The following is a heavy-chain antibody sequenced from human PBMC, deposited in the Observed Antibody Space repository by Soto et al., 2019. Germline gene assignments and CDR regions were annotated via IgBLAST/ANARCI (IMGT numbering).Heavy chain of an antibody. CDR1: GGNFKNYA. CDR3: ARDEGGSGWFGWLGP. V-gene: IGHV1-69*01. D-gene: IGHD6-19*01. CDR2: IIPIFGTE. Sequence: QVQLVQSGAEVKKPGSSVKVSCKTSGGNFKNYAINWVRQAPGQGLEWMGGIIPIFGTENYAQKFQGRVTISADESTSTAYMELNSLRSDDTAVYYYARDEGGSGWFGWLGPWGQGTLVTVSS. J-gene: IGHJ5*02.